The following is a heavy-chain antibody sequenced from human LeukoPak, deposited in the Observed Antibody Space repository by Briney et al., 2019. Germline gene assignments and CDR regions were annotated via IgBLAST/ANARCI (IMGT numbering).Heavy chain of an antibody. Sequence: AGGSLRLSCAASGFTFSPYSMTWVRQAPGKGLEWVSSISSGGDDIYYSDLVKGRFTISRDSAKNSLFLQMSNLRADDTAVYYCATKQWLNSWGQGTRVIVSP. D-gene: IGHD6-19*01. CDR2: ISSGGDDI. CDR1: GFTFSPYS. CDR3: ATKQWLNS. J-gene: IGHJ4*02. V-gene: IGHV3-21*01.